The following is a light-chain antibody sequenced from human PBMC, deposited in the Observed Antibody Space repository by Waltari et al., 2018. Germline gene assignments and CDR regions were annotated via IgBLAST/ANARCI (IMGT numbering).Light chain of an antibody. V-gene: IGKV3-20*01. CDR1: QSVGSSS. CDR3: QQHGTLPAT. J-gene: IGKJ1*01. Sequence: EIVLTQSPGTASLSPGERVTLSCRASQSVGSSSLAWDQQKPGQAPRLVSYRASRRATGNPARFRGRGSGTDFGLTSSRLEPEDFAVYYCQQHGTLPATFGQGTKVEIK. CDR2: RAS.